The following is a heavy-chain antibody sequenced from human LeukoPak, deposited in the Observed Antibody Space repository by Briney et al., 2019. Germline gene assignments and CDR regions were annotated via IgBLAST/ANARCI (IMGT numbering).Heavy chain of an antibody. CDR3: ARMAAAGTGWYYYYSMDV. D-gene: IGHD6-13*01. V-gene: IGHV1-69*06. J-gene: IGHJ6*01. Sequence: GSSVTVSFKASGGTFSSYAINWVRQAPGQGLEWMGGIIPIFGTANYAQKFQGRVTITADKSTSTAYMELSSLRSEDTAVSCCARMAAAGTGWYYYYSMDVWGKG. CDR1: GGTFSSYA. CDR2: IIPIFGTA.